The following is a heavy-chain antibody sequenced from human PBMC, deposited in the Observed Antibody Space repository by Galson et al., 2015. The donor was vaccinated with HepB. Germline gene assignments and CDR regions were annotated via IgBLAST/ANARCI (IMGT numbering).Heavy chain of an antibody. V-gene: IGHV3-23*01. D-gene: IGHD3-10*01. CDR2: ISGSGGST. CDR3: AKGTYGSGSYLDY. CDR1: GFTFSSYA. J-gene: IGHJ4*02. Sequence: SLRLSCAASGFTFSSYAMSWVRQAPGKGLEWVSAISGSGGSTYYADSVKGRFTISRDNSKNTLYLQMNSLRAEDTAVYYCAKGTYGSGSYLDYWGQGTLFNVSA.